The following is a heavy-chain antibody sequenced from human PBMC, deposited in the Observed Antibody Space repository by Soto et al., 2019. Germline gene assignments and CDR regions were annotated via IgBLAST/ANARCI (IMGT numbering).Heavy chain of an antibody. CDR3: ASMIGDPVLSFDS. V-gene: IGHV4-59*01. CDR1: GGSISSYY. CDR2: IFYSGST. Sequence: QVQLQESGPGLVKPSETLSLTCTVSGGSISSYYWSWIRQPPGKGLEWIGFIFYSGSTSYNTSLKGRVTISIDTSEYQFSLKLNSVTAADTAVYYCASMIGDPVLSFDSWGQGTLVAVSS. J-gene: IGHJ5*01. D-gene: IGHD3-10*02.